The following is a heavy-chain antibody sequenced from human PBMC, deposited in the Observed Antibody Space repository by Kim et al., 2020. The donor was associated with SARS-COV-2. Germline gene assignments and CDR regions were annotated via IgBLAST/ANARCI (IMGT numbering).Heavy chain of an antibody. J-gene: IGHJ4*01. D-gene: IGHD3-3*01. CDR3: ATGITICGVFNGFDY. V-gene: IGHV3-23*01. CDR1: GFTFSSYA. CDR2: ISGSGGST. Sequence: GGSLRLSCAASGFTFSSYAMSWVRQAPGKGLEWVSAISGSGGSTYYADSEKGRFTISRDNSKTTQYQQMNSLRADDTAEYYCATGITICGVFNGFDYWG.